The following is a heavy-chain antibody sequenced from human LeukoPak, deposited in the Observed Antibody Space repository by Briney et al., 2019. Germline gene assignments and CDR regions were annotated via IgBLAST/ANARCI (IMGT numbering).Heavy chain of an antibody. J-gene: IGHJ4*02. V-gene: IGHV3-74*01. CDR2: INTDGTVT. D-gene: IGHD6-19*01. Sequence: GGSLRLSRAASGFTFSKYWMLWVRHAPGKGLESVSRINTDGTVTTYADSVKGRFTVSRDNADNTMFLQMNSVRDEDTAVYYCATKQWLAPPPDSWGQGTPVTVSS. CDR1: GFTFSKYW. CDR3: ATKQWLAPPPDS.